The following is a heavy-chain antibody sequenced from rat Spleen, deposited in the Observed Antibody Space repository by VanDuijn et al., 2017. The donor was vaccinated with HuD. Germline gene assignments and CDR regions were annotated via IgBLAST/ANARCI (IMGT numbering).Heavy chain of an antibody. D-gene: IGHD5-1*01. CDR1: GFSLSSYH. CDR2: IWADGNT. Sequence: QVQLKESGPGLVKPSETLSLTCTVSGFSLSSYHLSWVRQPPGKGLEWMGVIWADGNTRYNSTLKSRLSISRDTSKSHVFLKMSSLKTEDSATYYCASDRTGPFDYWGQGVMVTVSS. V-gene: IGHV2-32*01. J-gene: IGHJ2*01. CDR3: ASDRTGPFDY.